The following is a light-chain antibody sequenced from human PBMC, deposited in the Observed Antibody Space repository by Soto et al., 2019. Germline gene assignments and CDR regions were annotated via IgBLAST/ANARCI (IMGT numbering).Light chain of an antibody. CDR1: SIDVGACDC. CDR2: EVT. V-gene: IGLV2-8*01. Sequence: QSALTQPPSASGSPGQSVTISCTGTSIDVGACDCVSWYQQHPGKAPKLMIFEVTKRPSGVPDRFSGSKSGNTASLTVSGLQTEDEADYYCTSHASNNYYAFGNVPKVTVL. J-gene: IGLJ1*01. CDR3: TSHASNNYYA.